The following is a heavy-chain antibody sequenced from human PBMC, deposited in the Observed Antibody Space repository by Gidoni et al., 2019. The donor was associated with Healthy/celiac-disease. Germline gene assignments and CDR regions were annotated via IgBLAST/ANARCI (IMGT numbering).Heavy chain of an antibody. Sequence: QITLKESGPTLVKPTQTLTLTCTFSGFSLSTSGGGVGWIRQPTGKALEWLALIYWNDDKRYSPSLKSRLTITKDTSKNQVVLTMTNMDPVDTATYYCAHAYDFWSGSAPRYFDYWGQGTLVTVSS. D-gene: IGHD3-3*01. CDR2: IYWNDDK. J-gene: IGHJ4*02. CDR1: GFSLSTSGGG. V-gene: IGHV2-5*01. CDR3: AHAYDFWSGSAPRYFDY.